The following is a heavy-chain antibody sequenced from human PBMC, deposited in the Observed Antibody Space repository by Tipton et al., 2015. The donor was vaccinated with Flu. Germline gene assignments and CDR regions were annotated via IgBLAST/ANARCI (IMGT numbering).Heavy chain of an antibody. V-gene: IGHV4-34*01. CDR1: GEALTNYY. J-gene: IGHJ3*02. Sequence: GEALTNYYWSWIRQPPGKGLEWIGEINHGGNTNYNPPLKSRVTMSVDTSKNQFSLRMTSVTAADTAVYYCGRMEYSSGSYFRVDPFDIWGQGTMVIVSS. CDR2: INHGGNT. CDR3: GRMEYSSGSYFRVDPFDI. D-gene: IGHD6-19*01.